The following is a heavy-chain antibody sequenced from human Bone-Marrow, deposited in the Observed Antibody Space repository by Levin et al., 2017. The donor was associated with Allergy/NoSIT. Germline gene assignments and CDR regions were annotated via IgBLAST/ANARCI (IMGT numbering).Heavy chain of an antibody. Sequence: SLRLSLTCAVSGGSISSGGYSWSWIRQPPGKGLEWIGYIYHSGSTYYNPSLKSRVTISMDRSKNHFSLNLTSVTAADTAVYFCAKSLWFGAYFDYWGQGTLVTVSS. CDR2: IYHSGST. CDR3: AKSLWFGAYFDY. V-gene: IGHV4-30-2*01. D-gene: IGHD3-10*01. CDR1: GGSISSGGYS. J-gene: IGHJ4*02.